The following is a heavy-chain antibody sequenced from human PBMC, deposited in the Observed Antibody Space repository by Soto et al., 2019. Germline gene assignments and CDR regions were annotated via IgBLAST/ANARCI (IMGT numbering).Heavy chain of an antibody. V-gene: IGHV3-15*01. D-gene: IGHD2-8*01. CDR1: GFTFSSYA. Sequence: PXVSLRLSCAASGFTFSSYAMSWVRQAPGKGLEWVGRIKSKTDGGTTDYAAPVKGRFTISRDDSKNTLYLQMNSLKTEDTAVYYCTTDRRFEYCTHGVCALNPLAYYYGMDVWGQGTTVSVSS. CDR3: TTDRRFEYCTHGVCALNPLAYYYGMDV. CDR2: IKSKTDGGTT. J-gene: IGHJ6*02.